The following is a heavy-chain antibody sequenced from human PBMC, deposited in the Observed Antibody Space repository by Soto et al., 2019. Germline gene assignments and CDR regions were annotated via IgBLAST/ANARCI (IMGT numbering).Heavy chain of an antibody. CDR3: AKADSNYAGRFSYYYMDV. V-gene: IGHV1-18*01. CDR2: ISSYNGNT. D-gene: IGHD4-4*01. CDR1: GYTFTSYG. Sequence: QVQLVQSGTEVKKPGASVKVSCKASGYTFTSYGISWVRHAPVQGPEWMGWISSYNGNTHYAQKFQGKVTMTTDTFTSTAYMELRSLRSDYTAVYYCAKADSNYAGRFSYYYMDVWGNGTLVTVSS. J-gene: IGHJ6*03.